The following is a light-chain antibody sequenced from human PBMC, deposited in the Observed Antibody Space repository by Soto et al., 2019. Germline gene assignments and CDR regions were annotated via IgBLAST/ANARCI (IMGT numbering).Light chain of an antibody. Sequence: QSVLTQPPSVSGAPGQRVTISCTESSSNIGAGYDVHWYQQLPGTAPKLLIYGNSNRPSGVPDRFSGSKSGTSASLAITGLQAEDEADYDYQSYDSSLSGWVFGGGTQLTVL. CDR1: SSNIGAGYD. CDR2: GNS. CDR3: QSYDSSLSGWV. V-gene: IGLV1-40*01. J-gene: IGLJ3*02.